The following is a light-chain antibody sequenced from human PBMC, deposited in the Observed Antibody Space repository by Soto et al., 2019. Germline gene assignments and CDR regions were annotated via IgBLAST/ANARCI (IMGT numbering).Light chain of an antibody. J-gene: IGKJ2*01. V-gene: IGKV3-20*01. Sequence: ESVLTQSPGTLSLSPGERATLSCRATQSVTNSYFAWYQQKPGQAPRLLIYGISSRATGIPDRLSASGSGTDFTLTISRLETEDFVVYYCQQYSSSPHTFGQGTKVDIK. CDR1: QSVTNSY. CDR3: QQYSSSPHT. CDR2: GIS.